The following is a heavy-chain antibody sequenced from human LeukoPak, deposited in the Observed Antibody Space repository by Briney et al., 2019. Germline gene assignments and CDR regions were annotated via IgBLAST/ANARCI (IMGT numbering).Heavy chain of an antibody. CDR3: ARDLDYDFWSGSHPLDY. CDR2: ISSSSSYI. J-gene: IGHJ4*02. D-gene: IGHD3-3*01. Sequence: PGGSLRLSCAASGFTFSSYSMNWVRQAPGKGLEWVSSISSSSSYIYYADSVKGRFTISRDNAKNSLYLQMNSLRAEDTAVYYCARDLDYDFWSGSHPLDYWGQGTLVTVSS. CDR1: GFTFSSYS. V-gene: IGHV3-21*01.